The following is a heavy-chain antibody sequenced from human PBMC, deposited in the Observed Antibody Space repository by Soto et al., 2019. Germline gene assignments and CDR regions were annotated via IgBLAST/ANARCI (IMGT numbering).Heavy chain of an antibody. V-gene: IGHV4-31*03. D-gene: IGHD2-2*01. J-gene: IGHJ6*02. CDR1: GGSISSGGYY. Sequence: QVQLQESGPGLVKPSQTLSLTCTVSGGSISSGGYYWSWIRQHPGKGLEWIGYIYYSGSTYYNPSLMSRVTISVDTSKNQFSLKLSSVTAADTAVYYCARAPGYCSSTSCLYYYYYGMDVWGQGTTVTVSS. CDR3: ARAPGYCSSTSCLYYYYYGMDV. CDR2: IYYSGST.